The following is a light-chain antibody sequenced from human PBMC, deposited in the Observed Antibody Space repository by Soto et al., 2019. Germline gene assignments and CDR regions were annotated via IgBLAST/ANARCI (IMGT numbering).Light chain of an antibody. CDR1: QSVSRY. Sequence: EIVLTQSPATLSLSPGERAPLSRRASQSVSRYLAWYQQKPGQAPRLLIYDASTRATGIPARFSGSGSGTEFTLTISSLQSEDFAVYYCQQYNNWPQTFGQGTKVDIK. CDR3: QQYNNWPQT. V-gene: IGKV3-15*01. J-gene: IGKJ1*01. CDR2: DAS.